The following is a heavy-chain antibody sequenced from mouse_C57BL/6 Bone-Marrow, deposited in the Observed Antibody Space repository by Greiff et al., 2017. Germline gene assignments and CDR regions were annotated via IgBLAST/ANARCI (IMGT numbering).Heavy chain of an antibody. CDR1: GYTFTDYY. J-gene: IGHJ4*01. Sequence: QVQLQQSGPELVQPGASVKISCKASGYTFTDYYINWVKQRPGQGLEWIGWIFPGSGSTYYNEKFKGKATLTVDKSSSTAYMLLSSLTSEDSAGYFCTSIYYDYGGGVQYAMDYWGQGTSVTVSS. CDR3: TSIYYDYGGGVQYAMDY. D-gene: IGHD2-4*01. CDR2: IFPGSGST. V-gene: IGHV1-75*01.